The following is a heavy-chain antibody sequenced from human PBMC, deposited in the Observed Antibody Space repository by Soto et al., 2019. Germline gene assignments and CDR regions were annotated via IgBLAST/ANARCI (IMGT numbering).Heavy chain of an antibody. J-gene: IGHJ4*02. CDR1: GASITSSY. CDR3: ARGGNRYSNVASGVGGFDY. V-gene: IGHV4-59*01. Sequence: QMQLQESGPGLVKPSETLSLTCTVSGASITSSYWSWIRQSPGKGLEWIAYVYHSGATNYNPSLKSRVTISLDTSQSQFSLNLTSLTTAATAVYFCARGGNRYSNVASGVGGFDYWGQGSLVTVSS. CDR2: VYHSGAT. D-gene: IGHD5-12*01.